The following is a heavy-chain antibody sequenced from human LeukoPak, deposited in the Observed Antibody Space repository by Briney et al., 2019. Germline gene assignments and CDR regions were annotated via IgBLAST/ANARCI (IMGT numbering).Heavy chain of an antibody. CDR2: ISAYNGNT. D-gene: IGHD6-19*01. CDR1: GYTFTSYG. CDR3: ARDQGSGWYARSNWFDP. V-gene: IGHV1-18*01. J-gene: IGHJ5*02. Sequence: GASVKVSCKASGYTFTSYGISWVRQAPGQGLEWMGWISAYNGNTNHAQKLQGRVTMTTDTSTSTAYMELRSLRSDDTAVYYCARDQGSGWYARSNWFDPWGQGTLVTVSS.